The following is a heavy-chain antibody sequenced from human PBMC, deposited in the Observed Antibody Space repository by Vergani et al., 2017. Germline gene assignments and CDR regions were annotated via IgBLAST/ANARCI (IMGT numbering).Heavy chain of an antibody. J-gene: IGHJ6*03. CDR1: GASVSRGTYY. D-gene: IGHD2-21*01. CDR3: ASXSHGINCYSEGPNGPGYYYMDV. V-gene: IGHV4-61*02. CDR2: MYTSGHT. Sequence: QVQLQESGPGLLKPSQTLSLTCTVSGASVSRGTYYWTWIRQPPGKKLEWIVRMYTSGHTIYNPSLESRFTMSVDTSKNQFSLQLSSVTAADTAVYYCASXSHGINCYSEGPNGPGYYYMDVWGKGTTVTGSS.